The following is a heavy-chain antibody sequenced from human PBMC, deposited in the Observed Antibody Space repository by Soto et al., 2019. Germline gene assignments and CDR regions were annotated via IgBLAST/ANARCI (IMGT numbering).Heavy chain of an antibody. J-gene: IGHJ4*02. Sequence: EVQLVESGGGLVQPGGSLRLSCAASGFTFTSYSMNWVRQAPGKGLEWVSYISSGSGTIYYADSVKGRFTISRDNAKNSLFLKMNSRRDEDTAVYYCARGVAHDYGGQGTLVTVSS. CDR1: GFTFTSYS. V-gene: IGHV3-48*02. CDR3: ARGVAHDY. CDR2: ISSGSGTI.